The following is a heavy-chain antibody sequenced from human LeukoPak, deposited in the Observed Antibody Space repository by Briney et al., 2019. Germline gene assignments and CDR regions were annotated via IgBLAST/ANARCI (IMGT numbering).Heavy chain of an antibody. Sequence: PGGSLRLSCAASGFSFSSFAMTWVRQAPGKGLEWVSSITRGHYATYNTDSVKGRFTISRDNARNTLYLQMNSLRADDTAIYYCTKDPNGDYIGAFDPWGQGTLVTVSS. V-gene: IGHV3-23*01. J-gene: IGHJ5*02. CDR2: ITRGHYAT. D-gene: IGHD4-17*01. CDR1: GFSFSSFA. CDR3: TKDPNGDYIGAFDP.